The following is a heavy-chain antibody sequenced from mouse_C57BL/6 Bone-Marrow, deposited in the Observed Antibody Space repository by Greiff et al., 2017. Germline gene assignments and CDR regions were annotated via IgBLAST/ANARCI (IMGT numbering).Heavy chain of an antibody. J-gene: IGHJ3*01. CDR3: ARGAY. CDR1: GYTFTSYD. V-gene: IGHV1-85*01. Sequence: QVQLQQSGPELVKPGASVKLSCKASGYTFTSYDINWVKQRPGKGLEWIGWIYPRDGSTTYNEKFKGKATLTVDTSSSTAYMELHSLTSEDSAVYFCARGAYWGQGTLVTVSA. CDR2: IYPRDGST.